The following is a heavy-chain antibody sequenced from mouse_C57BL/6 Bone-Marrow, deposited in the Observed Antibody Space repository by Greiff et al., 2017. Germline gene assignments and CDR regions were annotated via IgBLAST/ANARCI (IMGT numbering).Heavy chain of an antibody. V-gene: IGHV1-64*01. CDR1: GYTFTSYW. J-gene: IGHJ4*01. Sequence: QVQLQQPGAELVKPGASVKLSCKASGYTFTSYWMHWVKQRPGQGLEWIGMIHPNSGSTNYNEKFKSKATLTVDKSSSTAYMQLSSLTSEDSAVYCCARRGVTTPYYYAMDYWGQGTSVTVSS. D-gene: IGHD2-2*01. CDR3: ARRGVTTPYYYAMDY. CDR2: IHPNSGST.